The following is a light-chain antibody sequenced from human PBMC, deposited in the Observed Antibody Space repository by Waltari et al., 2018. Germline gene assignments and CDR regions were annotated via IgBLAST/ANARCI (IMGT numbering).Light chain of an antibody. J-gene: IGKJ4*01. CDR3: QQYYTSPRT. Sequence: EPVLTHSPATLSVPPGERATLPCRASQSISSNFLAWYQQRPGQTPRLLIYSVSKRAPGIPARFSGSGSGTDFTLTITRLEPEDGAVYYCQQYYTSPRTFGGGTKVEVK. V-gene: IGKV3-20*01. CDR1: QSISSNF. CDR2: SVS.